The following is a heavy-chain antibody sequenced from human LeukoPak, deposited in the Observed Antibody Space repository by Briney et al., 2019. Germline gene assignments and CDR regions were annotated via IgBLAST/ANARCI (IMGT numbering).Heavy chain of an antibody. CDR3: ATFTMVRGLRIVDY. Sequence: PSGTLSLTCAVSGGSISTYDWSWIRQPPGEGLEWIGCIYYSGSTNYSPSLKSRVTISVDTSKNQFSLKLRSVTAADTAVYYCATFTMVRGLRIVDYWGQGTLVTVPS. CDR2: IYYSGST. V-gene: IGHV4-59*03. J-gene: IGHJ4*02. CDR1: GGSISTYD. D-gene: IGHD3-10*01.